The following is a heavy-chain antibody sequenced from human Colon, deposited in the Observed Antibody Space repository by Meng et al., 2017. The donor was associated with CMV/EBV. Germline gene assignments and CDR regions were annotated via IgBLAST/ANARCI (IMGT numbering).Heavy chain of an antibody. V-gene: IGHV4-31*02. CDR3: AREVGRLIRGPLDY. Sequence: SGGSISSGDYYWTWIRQLPGKGLELIGYIYYSGSSYYNPSLKSRVNMSVDTSKSQFSLNLTSVTAADTAIYYCAREVGRLIRGPLDYWGQGMLVTVSS. CDR2: IYYSGSS. CDR1: GGSISSGDYY. J-gene: IGHJ4*02. D-gene: IGHD3-10*01.